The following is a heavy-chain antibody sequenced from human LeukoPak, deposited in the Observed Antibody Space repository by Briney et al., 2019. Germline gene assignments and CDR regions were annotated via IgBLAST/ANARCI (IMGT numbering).Heavy chain of an antibody. J-gene: IGHJ4*02. V-gene: IGHV1-2*06. D-gene: IGHD3-16*02. CDR3: ARSYDYVWGSYRPDY. CDR2: INPNSGGT. Sequence: GASVKVSCKASVYTFAGYYMHWVRQAPGQGLEWMGRINPNSGGTNYAQKFQGRVTMPRDTSISTAYMELSRLRSDDTAVYYCARSYDYVWGSYRPDYWGQGTLVTVSS. CDR1: VYTFAGYY.